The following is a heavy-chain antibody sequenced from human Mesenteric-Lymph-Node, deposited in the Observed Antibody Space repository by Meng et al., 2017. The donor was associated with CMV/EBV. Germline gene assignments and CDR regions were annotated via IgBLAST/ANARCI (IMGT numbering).Heavy chain of an antibody. CDR1: ISSGSYY. Sequence: ISSGSYYWSWVRQHPGKGLEWIGYIYHSGTTYYNPSLKSRVSISVDTSKNQFSLKVNSVTAADTAVYYCARAPRYCSSTSCNAYPDYWGQGTLVTVSS. CDR2: IYHSGTT. J-gene: IGHJ4*02. D-gene: IGHD2-2*01. V-gene: IGHV4-31*02. CDR3: ARAPRYCSSTSCNAYPDY.